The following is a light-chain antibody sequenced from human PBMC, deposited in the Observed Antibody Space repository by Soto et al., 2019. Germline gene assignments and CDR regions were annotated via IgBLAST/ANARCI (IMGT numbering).Light chain of an antibody. CDR2: AAS. CDR3: QQSYSTPRT. CDR1: QTISSY. V-gene: IGKV1-39*01. Sequence: DIQMTQSPSSLSASVGDRVTITCRASQTISSYLHWYQQKPGKAPKLLIYAASSLQSGVPSRFSGSGSGTDFTRTISSLQPEDFATYYCQQSYSTPRTFGQGTKLEIK. J-gene: IGKJ2*01.